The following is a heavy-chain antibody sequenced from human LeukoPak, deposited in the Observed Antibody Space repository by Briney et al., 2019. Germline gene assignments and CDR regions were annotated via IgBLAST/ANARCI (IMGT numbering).Heavy chain of an antibody. J-gene: IGHJ4*02. D-gene: IGHD6-19*01. CDR1: GGSISSSIYY. Sequence: PSETLSLTCIVSGGSISSSIYYWAWVRQPPGKGLEWIGTVFYNGATQYSPSLRSRVTISVDTSKNQFSLKLTSVTAADTAVYYCARDPGYSGGWDWGQGTLVTVSS. CDR3: ARDPGYSGGWD. CDR2: VFYNGAT. V-gene: IGHV4-39*07.